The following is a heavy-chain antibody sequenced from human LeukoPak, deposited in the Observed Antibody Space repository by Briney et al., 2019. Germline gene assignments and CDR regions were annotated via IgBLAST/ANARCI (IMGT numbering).Heavy chain of an antibody. CDR2: ISSSSSYI. D-gene: IGHD1-26*01. CDR3: ARAYSETYGLGYYYMDV. V-gene: IGHV3-21*01. Sequence: GGSLRLSCAASGFTFNTYSMNWVRQAPGKGLEWVSSISSSSSYIYYADSVKGRFTISRDNAKNSLYLQMNSLRAEDTAVYYCARAYSETYGLGYYYMDVWGKGTTVTVTS. CDR1: GFTFNTYS. J-gene: IGHJ6*03.